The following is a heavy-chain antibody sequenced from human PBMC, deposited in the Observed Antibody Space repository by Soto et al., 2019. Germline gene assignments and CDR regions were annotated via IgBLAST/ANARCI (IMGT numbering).Heavy chain of an antibody. CDR2: ISADTGHT. V-gene: IGHV1-18*01. CDR1: GYTFTNYG. Sequence: QVQLVQSGAEVKKTGASVKVSCKAFGYTFTNYGITWVRQAPGHGLEWMGWISADTGHTNYAQNRQGRVTMTRGTSTSSAYMELRSLRSDDTAVYYCARRGVLPDHWGQGTLVTVSS. CDR3: ARRGVLPDH. J-gene: IGHJ4*02. D-gene: IGHD3-10*01.